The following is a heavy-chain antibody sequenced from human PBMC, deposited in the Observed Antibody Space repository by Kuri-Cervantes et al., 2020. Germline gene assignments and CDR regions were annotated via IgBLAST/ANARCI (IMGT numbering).Heavy chain of an antibody. D-gene: IGHD1-20*01. CDR1: GFTFSDYY. CDR2: ISSSSTI. Sequence: GESLKISCAASGFTFSDYYMNWVRQAPGKGLEWVSSISSSSTIYYADSVKGRFTISRDNAKNSLYLQMNSLRAEDTALYYCAKDIGLLLITGTTSHAFDIWGQGTMVTVSS. V-gene: IGHV3-69-1*01. J-gene: IGHJ3*02. CDR3: AKDIGLLLITGTTSHAFDI.